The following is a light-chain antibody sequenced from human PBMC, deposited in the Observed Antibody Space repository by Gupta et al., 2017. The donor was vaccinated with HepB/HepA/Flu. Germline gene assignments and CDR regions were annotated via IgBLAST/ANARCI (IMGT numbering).Light chain of an antibody. V-gene: IGKV1-27*01. Sequence: DIQMNQSPSSLSASVGDRVTITCRASHDIGTYLAWYRQKPGKVTEVLIFAASTLQSGVPSRFSGSGSGTDFTLTIINLQPDDLATYYCQNYNSVPFTFGPGTTVDLK. CDR3: QNYNSVPFT. J-gene: IGKJ3*01. CDR1: HDIGTY. CDR2: AAS.